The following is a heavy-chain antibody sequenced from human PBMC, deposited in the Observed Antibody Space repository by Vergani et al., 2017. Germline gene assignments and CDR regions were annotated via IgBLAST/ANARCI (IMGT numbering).Heavy chain of an antibody. V-gene: IGHV3-53*02. D-gene: IGHD3-10*01. Sequence: EVQLVETGGGLIQPGGSLRLSCAASGLTFSSNSMSWVRQAPGKGLEWVSVIYSGGSTYYADSVKGRFTISRDNSKNTLYLQMNSLRAEDTAGYYCARPERGAFDIWGQGTMVTVSS. CDR2: IYSGGST. J-gene: IGHJ3*02. CDR1: GLTFSSNS. CDR3: ARPERGAFDI.